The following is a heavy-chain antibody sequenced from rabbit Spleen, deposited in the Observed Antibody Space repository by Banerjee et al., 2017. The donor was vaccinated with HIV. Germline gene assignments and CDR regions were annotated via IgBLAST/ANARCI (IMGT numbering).Heavy chain of an antibody. Sequence: QLKESGGGLVQPGGSLKLSCKASGFTLNSYYMNWVRQAPGKGLEWIGYIDPVFGITYYASWVNGRFSISRENAQNTVFLQMTSLTVADTATYFCARGPGTNIYKSYFDLWGQGTLVTVS. CDR3: ARGPGTNIYKSYFDL. D-gene: IGHD3-1*01. J-gene: IGHJ4*01. CDR1: GFTLNSYY. V-gene: IGHV1S7*01. CDR2: IDPVFGIT.